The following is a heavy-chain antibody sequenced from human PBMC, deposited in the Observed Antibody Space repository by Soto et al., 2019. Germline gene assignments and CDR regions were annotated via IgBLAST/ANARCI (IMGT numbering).Heavy chain of an antibody. CDR2: IYNSGST. CDR1: GGSVSSGNQY. Sequence: PSETLSLTCTVSGGSVSSGNQYWSWIRQPPGKGLEWIGYIYNSGSTGYNPSLKSRVSISVDTSKNQFSLNLSSVTAADTAMYLCASGSSVSAYIDSWGQGTLVTVSS. J-gene: IGHJ4*02. D-gene: IGHD6-13*01. V-gene: IGHV4-61*01. CDR3: ASGSSVSAYIDS.